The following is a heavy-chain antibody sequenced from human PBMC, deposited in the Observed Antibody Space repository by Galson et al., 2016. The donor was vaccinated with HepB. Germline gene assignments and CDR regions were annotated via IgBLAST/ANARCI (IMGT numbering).Heavy chain of an antibody. V-gene: IGHV5-51*01. CDR1: GYSFTTFW. CDR2: IYPGDSDT. Sequence: QSGAEVKKPGESLKISCQGSGYSFTTFWIGWVRQMPGEGLEWMGIIYPGDSDTRYNTSFEGQVTMSVDKSISTAYLQWSSLKASDTAMYYCARSALYCSSISCLYYYYGMDGWGQGTTVTVS. D-gene: IGHD2-2*01. J-gene: IGHJ6*02. CDR3: ARSALYCSSISCLYYYYGMDG.